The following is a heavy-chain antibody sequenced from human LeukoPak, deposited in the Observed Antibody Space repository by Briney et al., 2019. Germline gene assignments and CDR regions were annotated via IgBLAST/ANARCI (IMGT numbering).Heavy chain of an antibody. J-gene: IGHJ4*02. D-gene: IGHD3-3*01. Sequence: ASVKVSCKASGYTFTSYGISWVRQAPGQGLEWMGWISAYNGNTNYAQKLQGRVTMTTDTSTSTAYMELRSLRSDDTAVYYCAGSVPRPRFLEWLPGYWGQGTLVTVSS. V-gene: IGHV1-18*01. CDR1: GYTFTSYG. CDR2: ISAYNGNT. CDR3: AGSVPRPRFLEWLPGY.